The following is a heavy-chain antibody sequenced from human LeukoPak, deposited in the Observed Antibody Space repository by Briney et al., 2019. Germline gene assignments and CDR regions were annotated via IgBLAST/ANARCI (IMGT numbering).Heavy chain of an antibody. CDR2: IYSGGST. J-gene: IGHJ3*02. CDR3: VRSTYYYDSSGYNDAFDI. V-gene: IGHV3-53*04. Sequence: GGSLRLSCAASGFTVSSNYMSWVRQAPGKGLEWVSVIYSGGSTYYADSVKGRFTISRHNSKNTLYLQMNSLRAEDTAVYYCVRSTYYYDSSGYNDAFDIWGQGTMVTVSS. CDR1: GFTVSSNY. D-gene: IGHD3-22*01.